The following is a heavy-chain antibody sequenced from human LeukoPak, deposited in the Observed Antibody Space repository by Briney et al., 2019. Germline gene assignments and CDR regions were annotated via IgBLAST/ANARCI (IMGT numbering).Heavy chain of an antibody. CDR1: GSTFSSYA. D-gene: IGHD2-2*01. V-gene: IGHV3-23*01. Sequence: PGGSLRLSCAASGSTFSSYAMSWVRQAPGKGLEWVSAISGSGGSTYYADSVKGRFTITRDNSKNTLYLQMNSLRAEDTAVYYCAKSGSTSLLYYFDYWGQGTLVTVSS. CDR3: AKSGSTSLLYYFDY. J-gene: IGHJ4*02. CDR2: ISGSGGST.